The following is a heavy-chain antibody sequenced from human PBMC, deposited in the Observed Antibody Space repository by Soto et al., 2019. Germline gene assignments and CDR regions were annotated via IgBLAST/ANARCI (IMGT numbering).Heavy chain of an antibody. Sequence: PGGSLRLSCAASGFTFDDYTMHWVRQAPGKGLEWVSLISWDGGSTYYADSVKGRFTISRDNSKNSLYLQMNSLRTEDTALYYCAKQRGPYYGPYYFDYWGQGTLVTVSS. V-gene: IGHV3-43*01. CDR3: AKQRGPYYGPYYFDY. CDR2: ISWDGGST. J-gene: IGHJ4*02. CDR1: GFTFDDYT. D-gene: IGHD4-17*01.